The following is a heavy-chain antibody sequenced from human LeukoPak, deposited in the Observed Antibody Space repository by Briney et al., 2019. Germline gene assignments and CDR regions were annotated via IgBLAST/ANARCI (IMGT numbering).Heavy chain of an antibody. CDR1: GFTFSNHA. CDR2: LSGSGDNT. D-gene: IGHD5-24*01. V-gene: IGHV3-23*01. Sequence: GGSLRLSCSPSGFTFSNHAVSWVRPPPGKGLVWVSGLSGSGDNTYDADSVKGRSTISRDNDKNTLNLQRNNLGAEDTAIYYCARGRWRQFGGEQNWFDPWGQGTLVTVSS. CDR3: ARGRWRQFGGEQNWFDP. J-gene: IGHJ5*02.